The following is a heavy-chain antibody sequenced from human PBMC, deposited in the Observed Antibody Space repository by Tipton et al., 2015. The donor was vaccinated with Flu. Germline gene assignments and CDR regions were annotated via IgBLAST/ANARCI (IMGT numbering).Heavy chain of an antibody. Sequence: SLRLSCAASGFTFSTFGMHWVRQAPGKGLEWVAVISYDGNNEDYADSVKGRFTISKDSSRNTLSLQMNSLSSEDTAVYYRAKAKVGSSWYGDYCDPWGQGTLVTVSS. CDR3: AKAKVGSSWYGDYCDP. CDR1: GFTFSTFG. J-gene: IGHJ5*02. V-gene: IGHV3-30*18. D-gene: IGHD6-13*01. CDR2: ISYDGNNE.